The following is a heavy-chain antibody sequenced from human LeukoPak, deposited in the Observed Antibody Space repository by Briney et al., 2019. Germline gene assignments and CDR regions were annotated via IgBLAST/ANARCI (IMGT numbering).Heavy chain of an antibody. J-gene: IGHJ4*02. CDR1: GFTFSSYA. D-gene: IGHD5-12*01. CDR3: AKAGGYDYRIDY. CDR2: ISWNSGSI. Sequence: PGGSLRLSCAASGFTFSSYAMSWVRQAPGKGLEWVSGISWNSGSIGYADSVKGRFTISRDNAKNSLYLQMNSLRAEDTALYYCAKAGGYDYRIDYWGQGTLVTVSS. V-gene: IGHV3-9*01.